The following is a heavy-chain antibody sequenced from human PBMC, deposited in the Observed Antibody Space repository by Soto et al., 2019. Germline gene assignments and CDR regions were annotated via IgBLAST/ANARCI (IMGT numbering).Heavy chain of an antibody. CDR2: ISWNSGTI. Sequence: EVQLVESGGGLVQPGRSPRLSCAASGFTFDDYAMHWVRQAPGKGLEWVSGISWNSGTIVYADSVKGRFTISRDNAKNSLYLQMNSLSGEDTALYYCAKDMRGGSGSSRYYYGLDVWGQGTTVTVSS. CDR1: GFTFDDYA. CDR3: AKDMRGGSGSSRYYYGLDV. V-gene: IGHV3-9*01. D-gene: IGHD2-15*01. J-gene: IGHJ6*02.